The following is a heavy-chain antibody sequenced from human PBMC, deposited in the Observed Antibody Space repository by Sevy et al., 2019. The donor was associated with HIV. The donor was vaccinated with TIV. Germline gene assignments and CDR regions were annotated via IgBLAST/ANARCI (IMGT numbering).Heavy chain of an antibody. D-gene: IGHD2-15*01. Sequence: ASVKVSCKISGYTFSSYRITWVRQAPGQGLECMGWISPHNGDTNYAQKLQGRVTMITDTSTTTAYMELRNLRSDDTDVYYCARAYCSGGRCYSLAYWGQGTLVTVSS. J-gene: IGHJ4*01. CDR3: ARAYCSGGRCYSLAY. V-gene: IGHV1-18*01. CDR1: GYTFSSYR. CDR2: ISPHNGDT.